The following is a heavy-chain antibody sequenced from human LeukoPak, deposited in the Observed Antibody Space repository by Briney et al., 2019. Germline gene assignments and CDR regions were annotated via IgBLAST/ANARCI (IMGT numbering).Heavy chain of an antibody. J-gene: IGHJ5*02. CDR2: IYYGGST. D-gene: IGHD2-15*01. CDR1: GGTISSSSYY. CDR3: ARHPYWTGCTCYSPGWFDP. Sequence: SETLSLTCTVSGGTISSSSYYWGWIRQPPGKGLVWIGSIYYGGSTYSSPSLKSRVTISVDTSKNQFSLKLSSVTAADTAVYYCARHPYWTGCTCYSPGWFDPWGQGTLVTVSS. V-gene: IGHV4-39*01.